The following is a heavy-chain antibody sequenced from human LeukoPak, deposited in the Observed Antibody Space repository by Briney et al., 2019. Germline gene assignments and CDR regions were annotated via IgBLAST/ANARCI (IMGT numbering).Heavy chain of an antibody. Sequence: ASVTVSCKASGYTFTSYDINWVRQAAGQGLEWMGWMNPNSGNTGYAQKFQGRVTITRNTSISTAYMELSSLRSEATAVYYCARNVLLWFGEFWAFDIWGQGTMVTVSS. CDR3: ARNVLLWFGEFWAFDI. CDR2: MNPNSGNT. CDR1: GYTFTSYD. V-gene: IGHV1-8*03. J-gene: IGHJ3*02. D-gene: IGHD3-10*01.